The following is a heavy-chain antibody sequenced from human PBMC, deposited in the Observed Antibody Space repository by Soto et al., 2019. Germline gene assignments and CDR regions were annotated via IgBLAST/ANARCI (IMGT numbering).Heavy chain of an antibody. CDR2: ISSSSSYI. CDR3: ALWLVNAFDI. J-gene: IGHJ3*02. V-gene: IGHV3-21*01. CDR1: GFTFSSYS. D-gene: IGHD6-19*01. Sequence: EVQLVESGGGLVKPGGSLRLSCAASGFTFSSYSMNWVRQAPGKGLAWVSSISSSSSYIYYADSVKGRFTISRDNAKNALYLQMNSLRAEDTAVYYCALWLVNAFDIWGQGTMVTVSS.